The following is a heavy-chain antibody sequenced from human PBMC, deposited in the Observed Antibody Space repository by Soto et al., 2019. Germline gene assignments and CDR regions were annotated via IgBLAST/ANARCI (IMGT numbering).Heavy chain of an antibody. Sequence: AAVKGSCKASGYTFTSYYMHWVRQAPGQGLEWMGIINPSGGSTSYAQKFQGRVTMTRDTSTSTVYMELSSLRSEDTAVYYCARGYLIAAAGTGWFDPWGQGTLVTVSS. CDR3: ARGYLIAAAGTGWFDP. V-gene: IGHV1-46*01. CDR1: GYTFTSYY. CDR2: INPSGGST. J-gene: IGHJ5*02. D-gene: IGHD6-13*01.